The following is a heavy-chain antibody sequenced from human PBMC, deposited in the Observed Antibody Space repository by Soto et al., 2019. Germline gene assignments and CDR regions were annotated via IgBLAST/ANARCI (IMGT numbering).Heavy chain of an antibody. CDR3: VRXGIDYLHGLVDV. CDR2: VYYTGDT. Sequence: QVQLQQSGPRLVKPSETLSLTCTVSSGPDRSHNWGWIRQPPGRGLEWIGYVYYTGDTAYNPSLRGRVPXSAXXXTNDXSXTXXSXTAXXPAVYYCVRXGIDYLHGLVDVWGQGTTVSVSS. D-gene: IGHD4-17*01. CDR1: SGPDRSHN. J-gene: IGHJ6*02. V-gene: IGHV4-59*02.